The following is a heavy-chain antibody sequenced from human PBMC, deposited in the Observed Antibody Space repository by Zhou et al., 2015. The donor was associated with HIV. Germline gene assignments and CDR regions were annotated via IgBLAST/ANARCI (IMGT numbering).Heavy chain of an antibody. CDR1: GGTFSSYA. V-gene: IGHV1-69*01. J-gene: IGHJ6*03. Sequence: QVQLVQSGAEVKKPGSSVKVSCKASGGTFSSYAISWVRQAPGQGLEWMGGIIPIFGTANYAQKFQGRVTITADESTSTAYMELSSLRSEDTAVYYCATGPVVPAAISGDYYYMDVWGKGTTVTVSS. D-gene: IGHD2-2*01. CDR2: IIPIFGTA. CDR3: ATGPVVPAAISGDYYYMDV.